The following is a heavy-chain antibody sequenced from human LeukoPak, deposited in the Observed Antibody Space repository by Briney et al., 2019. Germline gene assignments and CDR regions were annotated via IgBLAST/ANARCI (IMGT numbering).Heavy chain of an antibody. J-gene: IGHJ4*02. D-gene: IGHD3-3*01. CDR3: ARELFGVVSY. Sequence: AGSLRLSCAASGFTVSSNYMSWVRQAPGKGLEWVSVIYSGGGTYYADSVKGRFTISRHNSQNTLYRQMDSLRAEDTAVYYCARELFGVVSYWGQGSLVTVSS. CDR2: IYSGGGT. CDR1: GFTVSSNY. V-gene: IGHV3-53*04.